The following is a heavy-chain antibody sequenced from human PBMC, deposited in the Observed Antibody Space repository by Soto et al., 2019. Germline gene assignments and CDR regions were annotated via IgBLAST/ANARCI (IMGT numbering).Heavy chain of an antibody. J-gene: IGHJ4*02. CDR3: ARDNLAFQGAFDL. D-gene: IGHD3-16*01. CDR2: ITGTSAFT. CDR1: GFVFSDFQ. Sequence: KPXGSLGLACAASGFVFSDFQFNGVRQAPGGGLEWLSSITGTSAFTEYAESIEGRFTISRDNPNKLLFLHMDNLRPEDKAVYYCARDNLAFQGAFDLWGQGTLVTVSS. V-gene: IGHV3-21*01.